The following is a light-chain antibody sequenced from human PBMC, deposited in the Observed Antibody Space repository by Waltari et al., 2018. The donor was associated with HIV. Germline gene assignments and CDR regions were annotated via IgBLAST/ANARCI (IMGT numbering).Light chain of an antibody. V-gene: IGLV1-47*01. J-gene: IGLJ3*02. CDR2: RNN. CDR1: RSNNGNKD. Sequence: QSVLTQPPSASGTPGQRVTISCSGSRSNNGNKDLYWFQHLPGTAPKLLIYRNNQRPSGVPDRFTGSKSGTSASLAISGLRSEDEADYYCDAWDNSLSGRVFGGGTKLTVL. CDR3: DAWDNSLSGRV.